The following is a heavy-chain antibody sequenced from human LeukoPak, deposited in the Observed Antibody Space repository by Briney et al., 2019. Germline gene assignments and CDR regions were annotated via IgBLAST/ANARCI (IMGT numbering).Heavy chain of an antibody. CDR1: GGSISRGDFY. D-gene: IGHD3-10*01. CDR3: AGRGSSSGTFDI. V-gene: IGHV4-30-4*01. Sequence: SETLSLTCTVSGGSISRGDFYWSWIRQPPGKGLEWIGYIYYSGSTDYNPSLKSRVTISVDTSKNQFSLKLSSVTAADTALYYCAGRGSSSGTFDIWGPGTFVTVSS. J-gene: IGHJ3*02. CDR2: IYYSGST.